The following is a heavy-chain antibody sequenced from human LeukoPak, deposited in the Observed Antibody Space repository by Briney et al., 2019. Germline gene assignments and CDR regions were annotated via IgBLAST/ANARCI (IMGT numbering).Heavy chain of an antibody. V-gene: IGHV4-39*01. Sequence: SETLSLTCTVSGGSISSGGDYWGWIRQPPGKGLEWIGSIYYSGSTYYNPSLKSRVTISVDTSKNQFSLKLISVTAADTAVYYCARHTGRVTTGFDSWGQRTLVTVSS. CDR3: ARHTGRVTTGFDS. CDR1: GGSISSGGDY. D-gene: IGHD4-11*01. J-gene: IGHJ4*02. CDR2: IYYSGST.